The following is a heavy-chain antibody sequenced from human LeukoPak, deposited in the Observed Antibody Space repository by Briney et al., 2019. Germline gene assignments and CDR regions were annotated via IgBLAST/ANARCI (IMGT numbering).Heavy chain of an antibody. CDR2: MDPTGSQK. CDR1: QFTFNGSW. D-gene: IGHD1-1*01. J-gene: IGHJ4*02. Sequence: GGCLRLSCADSQFTFNGSWMNWVRQAPGEGLEWVANMDPTGSQKRYVDSVRGRFTTSKDNPGASLYLDMHSMRAEDTAIYYCAIWTSGNYWGQGTLVTVSS. V-gene: IGHV3-7*01. CDR3: AIWTSGNY.